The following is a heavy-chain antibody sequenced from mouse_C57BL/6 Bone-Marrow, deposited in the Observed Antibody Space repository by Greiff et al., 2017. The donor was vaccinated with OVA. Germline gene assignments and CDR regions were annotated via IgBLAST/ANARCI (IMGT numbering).Heavy chain of an antibody. CDR3: ARRDDYGNYGWYFDV. J-gene: IGHJ1*03. CDR1: GFSLSTSGMG. Sequence: QVTLKVSGPGILQSSQTLSLTCSFSGFSLSTSGMGVSWIRQPSGKGLEWLAHIYWDDDKLYNPSLKSRLTLSKHTSRNQVFLKITSVDTAATATYYCARRDDYGNYGWYFDVWGTGTTVTVSS. V-gene: IGHV8-12*01. CDR2: IYWDDDK. D-gene: IGHD2-1*01.